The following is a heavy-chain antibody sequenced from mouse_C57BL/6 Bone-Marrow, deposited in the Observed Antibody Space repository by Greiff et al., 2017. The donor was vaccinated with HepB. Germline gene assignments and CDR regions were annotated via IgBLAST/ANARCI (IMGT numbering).Heavy chain of an antibody. D-gene: IGHD1-1*01. CDR3: ARMRFDYYDY. CDR2: ISSGSSTI. CDR1: GFTFSDYG. J-gene: IGHJ2*01. Sequence: EVKVVESGGGLVKPGGSLKLPCAASGFTFSDYGMHWVRQAPEKGLEWVAYISSGSSTIYYAATVKGRFTISRDNAKNTLFLQMTSLRSEDTAMYYCARMRFDYYDYWGQGTTLTVSS. V-gene: IGHV5-17*01.